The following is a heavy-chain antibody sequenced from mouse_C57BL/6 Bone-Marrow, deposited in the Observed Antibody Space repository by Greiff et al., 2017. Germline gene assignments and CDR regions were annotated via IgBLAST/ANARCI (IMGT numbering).Heavy chain of an antibody. CDR1: GYTFTSYG. J-gene: IGHJ1*03. CDR3: IITTVVARYWYFDV. CDR2: IYPRSGNT. V-gene: IGHV1-81*01. Sequence: QVQLQQSGAELARPGASVKLSCKASGYTFTSYGISWVKQRTGQGLEWIGEIYPRSGNTYYNEKFKGKATLTAEKSSSTAYMELRSLTSEDSAVYFCIITTVVARYWYFDVWGTGTTVTVSS. D-gene: IGHD1-1*01.